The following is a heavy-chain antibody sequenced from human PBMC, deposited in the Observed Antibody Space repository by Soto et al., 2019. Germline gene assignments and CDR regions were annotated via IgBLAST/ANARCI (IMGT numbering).Heavy chain of an antibody. CDR3: ARSRYSSGWYKKYWFDP. V-gene: IGHV4-34*01. Sequence: SETLSLTCAVYGGSFSGYYWSWIRQPPGKGLEWIGEINHSGSTNYNPSLKSRVTISVDTSKNQFSLKLSSVTAADTAVYYCARSRYSSGWYKKYWFDPWGQGTLVTVS. CDR2: INHSGST. J-gene: IGHJ5*02. D-gene: IGHD6-19*01. CDR1: GGSFSGYY.